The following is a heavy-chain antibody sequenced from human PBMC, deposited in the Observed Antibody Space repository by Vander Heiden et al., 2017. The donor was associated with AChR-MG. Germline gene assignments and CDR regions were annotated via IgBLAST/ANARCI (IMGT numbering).Heavy chain of an antibody. V-gene: IGHV1-46*01. CDR1: GYIFSNYY. CDR3: AREDVSGSCCFFDH. Sequence: QVQLVQSGAEVKEPGASVLPSCKASGYIFSNYYLHWLRQAPGQGPEWIGFIIPSGGRTGYAQNFQGRFTITRDTSTSTMYMEMNSLKSEDTAIYYCAREDVSGSCCFFDHWGQGTPVTVSS. CDR2: IIPSGGRT. D-gene: IGHD3-16*01. J-gene: IGHJ4*02.